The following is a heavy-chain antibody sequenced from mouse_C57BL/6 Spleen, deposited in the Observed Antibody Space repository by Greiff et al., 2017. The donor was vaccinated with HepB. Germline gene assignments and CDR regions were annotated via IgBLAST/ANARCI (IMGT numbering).Heavy chain of an antibody. D-gene: IGHD1-1*01. CDR2: IDPSDSYT. CDR3: ASYGSSHYAMDY. CDR1: GYTFTSYW. V-gene: IGHV1-69*01. J-gene: IGHJ4*01. Sequence: QVQLKQPGAELVMPGASVKLSCKASGYTFTSYWMHWVKQRPGQGLEWIGEIDPSDSYTNYNQKFKGKSTLTVDKSSSTAYMQLSSLTSEDSAVYYCASYGSSHYAMDYWGQGTSVTVSS.